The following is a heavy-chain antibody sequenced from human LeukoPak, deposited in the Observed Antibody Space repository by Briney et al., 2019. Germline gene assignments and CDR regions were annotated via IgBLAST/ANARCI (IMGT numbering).Heavy chain of an antibody. CDR3: ARDQIPYGMDV. CDR2: IYYSGST. Sequence: SSETLSLTCTVSGGSISSGGYYWSWIRQHPGKGLEWIGYIYYSGSTYYNPSLKSRVTISVDTSKNQFSLKLSSVTAADTAVYYCARDQIPYGMDVWGQGTTVTVSS. D-gene: IGHD2-2*02. V-gene: IGHV4-31*03. CDR1: GGSISSGGYY. J-gene: IGHJ6*02.